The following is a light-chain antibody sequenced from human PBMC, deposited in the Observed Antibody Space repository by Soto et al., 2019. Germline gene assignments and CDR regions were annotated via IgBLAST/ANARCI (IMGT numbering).Light chain of an antibody. CDR3: LQYGSSFT. V-gene: IGKV3-20*01. J-gene: IGKJ3*01. Sequence: EIVLTQSPGTLSLSPGERATLSCRASQSVSSSYLARYQQKPGQAPRLLIYGASSRATGIPDRFSGSGSGTGFTLTISRLEPEDFAVYSCLQYGSSFTFGPGTKVDIK. CDR1: QSVSSSY. CDR2: GAS.